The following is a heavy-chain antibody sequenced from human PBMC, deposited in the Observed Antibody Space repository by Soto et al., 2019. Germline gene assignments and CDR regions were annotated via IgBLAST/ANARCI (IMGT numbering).Heavy chain of an antibody. D-gene: IGHD2-2*01. V-gene: IGHV3-23*01. Sequence: EVQLLESGGGLVQPGGSLRLSCAASGFTFSSYAMSWVRQAPGKGLEWGSAISGSGGSTYYADSVKGRFTISRDNSKNSLYLQMNSLRAEDTAVYYCAKEFYSSYCSSTSCYATDAFDIWGQGTMVTVSS. CDR1: GFTFSSYA. CDR3: AKEFYSSYCSSTSCYATDAFDI. J-gene: IGHJ3*02. CDR2: ISGSGGST.